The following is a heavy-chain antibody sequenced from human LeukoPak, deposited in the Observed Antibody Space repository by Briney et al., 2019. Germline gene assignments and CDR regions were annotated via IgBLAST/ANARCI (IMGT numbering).Heavy chain of an antibody. J-gene: IGHJ4*02. CDR1: GFTFSSYG. D-gene: IGHD2-21*02. Sequence: GGSLRLSCVASGFTFSSYGMHWVRQAPGKGLEWVAVIWYDGTNKYYADSVKGRFTISRDNSKNTLYLQMNSLRAEDTAVYYCASLGDSYYFDYWGQGTLVTVSS. V-gene: IGHV3-33*01. CDR2: IWYDGTNK. CDR3: ASLGDSYYFDY.